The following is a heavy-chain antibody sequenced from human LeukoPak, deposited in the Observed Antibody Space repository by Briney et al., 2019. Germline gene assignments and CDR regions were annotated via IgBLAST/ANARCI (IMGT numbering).Heavy chain of an antibody. CDR2: INPSGGST. CDR3: ARDQNFPRRDILTGGDAFDI. CDR1: GYTFTIYY. V-gene: IGHV1-46*01. J-gene: IGHJ3*02. Sequence: ASVKVSSTASGYTFTIYYMHWVRQAPGQGLEWMGIINPSGGSTSYAQKFQGRVTMTRDTSTSTVYMELSSLRSEDTAVYYCARDQNFPRRDILTGGDAFDIWGQGTMVTVSS. D-gene: IGHD3-9*01.